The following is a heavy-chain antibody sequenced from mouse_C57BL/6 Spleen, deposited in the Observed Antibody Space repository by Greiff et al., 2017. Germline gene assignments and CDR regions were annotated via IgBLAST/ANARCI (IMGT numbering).Heavy chain of an antibody. CDR3: VRDSNYGYFDV. J-gene: IGHJ1*03. CDR2: IRSKSSNYAT. CDR1: GFTFNTYA. Sequence: EVQLVESGGGLVPPKGSLKLSCAASGFTFNTYAMHLVRQAPGTGLEWVARIRSKSSNYATYYADSVKDRFTISRDDSQSMLYLQMNNLKTEDTAMYYCVRDSNYGYFDVWGTGTTVTVSS. D-gene: IGHD2-5*01. V-gene: IGHV10-3*01.